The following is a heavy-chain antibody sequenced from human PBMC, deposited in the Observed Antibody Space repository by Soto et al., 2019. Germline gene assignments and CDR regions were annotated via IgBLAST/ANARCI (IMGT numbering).Heavy chain of an antibody. CDR3: TRSALFWGYFPGSCEGLAV. Sequence: SGTLYISCTVSGVSISRGYYWTWIRQLPGKGLEWIGYIYYSGSTYYNPSLESRASISVDTSKSQFSLRLNSVTAADTAVYYCTRSALFWGYFPGSCEGLAVWG. D-gene: IGHD3-16*01. CDR1: GVSISRGYY. J-gene: IGHJ6*02. V-gene: IGHV4-31*03. CDR2: IYYSGST.